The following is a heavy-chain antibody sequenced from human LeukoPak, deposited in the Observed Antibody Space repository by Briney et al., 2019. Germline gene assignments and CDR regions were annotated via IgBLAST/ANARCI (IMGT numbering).Heavy chain of an antibody. D-gene: IGHD3-22*01. CDR1: GFTFSSYA. Sequence: GGSLRLSCAASGFTFSSYAMSWVRQAPGKGLEWVSAISSTGAGTYYSDSVKGRFTVSRDNSKNTLYLQMNSLRVEDTAIYYCAKDESYYESSGYYPDYWGQGTLVTVSS. J-gene: IGHJ4*02. V-gene: IGHV3-23*01. CDR2: ISSTGAGT. CDR3: AKDESYYESSGYYPDY.